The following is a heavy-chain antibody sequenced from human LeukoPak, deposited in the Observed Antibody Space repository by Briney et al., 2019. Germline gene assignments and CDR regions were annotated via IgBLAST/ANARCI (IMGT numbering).Heavy chain of an antibody. CDR1: GGSISSSNW. CDR2: IYHSGST. V-gene: IGHV4-4*02. CDR3: ARLTKNDSGSFRFGKKKRGYMDV. D-gene: IGHD3-10*01. J-gene: IGHJ6*03. Sequence: SETLSLTCAVSGGSISSSNWWSWVHQPPGKGLEWIGEIYHSGSTNYNPSLKSRVTISVDTSKNQFSLKLSSVTAADTAVYYCARLTKNDSGSFRFGKKKRGYMDVWGKGTTVTISS.